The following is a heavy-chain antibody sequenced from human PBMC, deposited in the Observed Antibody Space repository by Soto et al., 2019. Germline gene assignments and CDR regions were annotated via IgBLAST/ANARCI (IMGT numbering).Heavy chain of an antibody. Sequence: QVQLVESGGGVVQPERSLRLSCAASGFTFSSSTMHWVRQTPGKGLEWVAVISYDGSGKFYADSVKGRFTISRDNSKNTLYLQMNSLRAEDTAVYSCVMLETRGHAVDIWGQGTMVTVSS. CDR2: ISYDGSGK. J-gene: IGHJ3*02. CDR3: VMLETRGHAVDI. CDR1: GFTFSSST. V-gene: IGHV3-30*03.